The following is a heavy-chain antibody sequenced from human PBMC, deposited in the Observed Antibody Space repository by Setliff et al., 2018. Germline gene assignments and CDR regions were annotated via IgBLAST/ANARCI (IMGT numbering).Heavy chain of an antibody. Sequence: PSETLSLTCTVSGGSISDYYWSWIRQPPGKGLEWIGHIYTSGSTNYNPSLKSRVTISVDTSKNQFSLKLSSVTAADTAVYYCARVPLHSGSYGEYYYYGMDVWGQGTTVTVSS. CDR2: IYTSGST. V-gene: IGHV4-59*01. D-gene: IGHD1-26*01. J-gene: IGHJ6*02. CDR3: ARVPLHSGSYGEYYYYGMDV. CDR1: GGSISDYY.